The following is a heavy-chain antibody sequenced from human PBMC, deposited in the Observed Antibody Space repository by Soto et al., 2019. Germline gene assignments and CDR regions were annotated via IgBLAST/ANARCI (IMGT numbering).Heavy chain of an antibody. CDR2: IRGVGGST. CDR3: VKGAWLDY. V-gene: IGHV3-23*01. Sequence: GGSLRLSCAASGFTFNTFDMIWVRQAPGKGLEWVSVIRGVGGSTYYADSVKGRFTISKDNSKDTLYLQMHSLRAEDTAVYFCVKGAWLDYWGQGNMVTVSS. J-gene: IGHJ4*02. CDR1: GFTFNTFD.